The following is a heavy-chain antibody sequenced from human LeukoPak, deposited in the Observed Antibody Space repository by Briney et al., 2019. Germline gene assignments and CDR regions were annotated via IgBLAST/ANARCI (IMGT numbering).Heavy chain of an antibody. CDR3: ARDRIYYDFWSGSRFFQH. V-gene: IGHV1-69*13. D-gene: IGHD3-3*01. CDR1: GGTFSSYA. Sequence: SVKVSCKASGGTFSSYAISWVRQAPGQGLEWMGGIIPIFGTANYAQKFQGRVAITAGESTSTAYMELSSLRSEDTAVYYCARDRIYYDFWSGSRFFQHWGQGTLVTVSS. J-gene: IGHJ1*01. CDR2: IIPIFGTA.